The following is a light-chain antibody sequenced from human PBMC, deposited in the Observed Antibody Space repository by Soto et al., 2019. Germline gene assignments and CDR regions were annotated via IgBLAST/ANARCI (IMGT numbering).Light chain of an antibody. CDR3: QQYGRSPRT. J-gene: IGKJ1*01. CDR2: GAS. V-gene: IGKV3-20*01. Sequence: EIVLTQSPGTLSLSPGERATLSCRASQSVSSTYLAWYQQKPGQAPRLLIYGASSRATGISDRFSGSGSGTAFPLTIGRLGPEVFAVYYCQQYGRSPRTFGQGTKVEFK. CDR1: QSVSSTY.